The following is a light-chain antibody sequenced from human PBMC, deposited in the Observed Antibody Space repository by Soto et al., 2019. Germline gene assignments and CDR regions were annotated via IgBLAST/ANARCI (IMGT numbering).Light chain of an antibody. V-gene: IGKV2-28*01. CDR3: MQALQTPPP. CDR1: QSLLHSNGYKY. J-gene: IGKJ1*01. Sequence: MTQSPLSLPVTPGEPASISCRSSQSLLHSNGYKYLDWYLQKPGQSPQLLIYLGSNRASGVPDRFSGSGSGTDFTLKISRVEAEDVGIYYCMQALQTPPPFGQGTKVEIK. CDR2: LGS.